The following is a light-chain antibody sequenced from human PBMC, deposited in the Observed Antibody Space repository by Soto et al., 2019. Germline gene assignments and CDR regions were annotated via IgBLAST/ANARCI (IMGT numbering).Light chain of an antibody. J-gene: IGKJ5*01. Sequence: EIVMTQSPATLSVSPGERATLSCRASQSVSSNLAWYQQKPGQAPRLLIFGASTRATGIPARFSGSGYGTELTLKISRLQSEDFAVYYCPQYNTWPPITFGPGTRLDIK. CDR2: GAS. V-gene: IGKV3-15*01. CDR1: QSVSSN. CDR3: PQYNTWPPIT.